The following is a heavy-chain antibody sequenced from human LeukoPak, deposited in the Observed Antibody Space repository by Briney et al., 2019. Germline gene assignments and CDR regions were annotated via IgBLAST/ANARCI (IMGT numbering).Heavy chain of an antibody. D-gene: IGHD2-21*02. CDR3: ARGLASWPDCGGDCYAFDI. Sequence: GASVKVSCKASGGTFSSYAISWVRQAPGQGLEWMGRIIPILGIANYAQKFQGRVTITADKSTSTAYMELSSLRSEDTAVYYCARGLASWPDCGGDCYAFDIWGQGTMVTVSS. CDR1: GGTFSSYA. V-gene: IGHV1-69*04. J-gene: IGHJ3*02. CDR2: IIPILGIA.